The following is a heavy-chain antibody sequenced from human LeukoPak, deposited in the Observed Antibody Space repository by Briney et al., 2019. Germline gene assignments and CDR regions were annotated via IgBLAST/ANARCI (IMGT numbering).Heavy chain of an antibody. CDR3: AKDGAIVAFDY. CDR2: ISYDGSNK. Sequence: GGSQRLSCAASGFTFSSYGMHWVRQAPGKGLEWVAVISYDGSNKYYADSVKGRFTISRDNSKNTLYLQMNSLRAEDTAVYYCAKDGAIVAFDYWGQRTLCTVSS. V-gene: IGHV3-30*18. D-gene: IGHD5-12*01. J-gene: IGHJ4*01. CDR1: GFTFSSYG.